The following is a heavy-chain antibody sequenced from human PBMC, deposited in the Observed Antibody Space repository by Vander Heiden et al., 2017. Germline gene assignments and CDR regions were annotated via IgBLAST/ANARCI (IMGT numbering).Heavy chain of an antibody. V-gene: IGHV3-64D*06. CDR2: ISSNGGST. Sequence: EVQLVESGGGLVQPGGSLRLSCSASGFTFRSYAMHWVRQAPGKGLEYVSAISSNGGSTYYADSVKGRFTISRDNSKNTLYLQMSSLRAEDTAVYYCVKDPFAYYYDSSGYHDYWGQGTLVTVSS. CDR1: GFTFRSYA. D-gene: IGHD3-22*01. CDR3: VKDPFAYYYDSSGYHDY. J-gene: IGHJ4*02.